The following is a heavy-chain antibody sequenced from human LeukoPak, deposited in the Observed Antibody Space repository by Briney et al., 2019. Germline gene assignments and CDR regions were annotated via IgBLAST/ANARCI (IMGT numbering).Heavy chain of an antibody. Sequence: AGGSLRLSCAASRFTFSNYAMHWVRQAPGKGLEWVAVISYDGSNKNYADSVKGRFTISRDNSKNTLYLQMNSLRGEDTAVYYCARDVGATTYYYYGMDVWGQGTTVTVSS. CDR1: RFTFSNYA. CDR2: ISYDGSNK. CDR3: ARDVGATTYYYYGMDV. V-gene: IGHV3-30-3*01. J-gene: IGHJ6*02. D-gene: IGHD1-26*01.